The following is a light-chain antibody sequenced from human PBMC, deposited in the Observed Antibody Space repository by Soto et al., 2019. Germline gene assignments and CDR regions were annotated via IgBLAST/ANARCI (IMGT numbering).Light chain of an antibody. CDR3: SSSTNTNTLVI. Sequence: QSALTQPASVSGSPGQSITISCTGTSSDVGNYNLVSWFQQHPGKAPKLMIFEGTNRPSGISNRFSGSKSGNTASLTISGLQAEDEAIYFCSSSTNTNTLVIFGGGTKLTVL. J-gene: IGLJ2*01. V-gene: IGLV2-14*02. CDR2: EGT. CDR1: SSDVGNYNL.